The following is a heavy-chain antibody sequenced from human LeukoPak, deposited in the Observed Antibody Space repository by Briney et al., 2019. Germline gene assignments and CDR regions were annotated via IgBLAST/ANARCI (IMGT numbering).Heavy chain of an antibody. J-gene: IGHJ4*02. D-gene: IGHD2-15*01. CDR3: ARDRYCSGGSCHRESYFDY. V-gene: IGHV1-18*01. Sequence: ASVKVSCKASGYTFTSYGISWVRQAPGQGLEWMGWISVFNGNTNYAQKLQGRVTMTTDTSTSTAYMELRSLRSDDTAVYYCARDRYCSGGSCHRESYFDYWGQGTLVTVSS. CDR1: GYTFTSYG. CDR2: ISVFNGNT.